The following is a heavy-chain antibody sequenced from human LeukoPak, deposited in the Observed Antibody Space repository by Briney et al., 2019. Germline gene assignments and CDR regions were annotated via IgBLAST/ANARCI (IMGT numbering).Heavy chain of an antibody. CDR3: TRLDIVVVPAVAYMDV. J-gene: IGHJ6*03. V-gene: IGHV3-49*04. Sequence: GGSLRLSCTASGFTFGDYAMSWVRQAPGKGLEWVGFIRSKAYGGTTEYAASVKGRFTISRDDSKSIAYLQMNSLKTEDTAVYYCTRLDIVVVPAVAYMDVWGKGTTVTISS. CDR1: GFTFGDYA. CDR2: IRSKAYGGTT. D-gene: IGHD2-2*03.